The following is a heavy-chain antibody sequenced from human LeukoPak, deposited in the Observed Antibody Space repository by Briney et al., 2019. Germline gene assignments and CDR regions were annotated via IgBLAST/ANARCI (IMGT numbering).Heavy chain of an antibody. CDR1: GFTFSSYS. CDR2: ISSNSSYI. D-gene: IGHD4-23*01. V-gene: IGHV3-21*01. J-gene: IGHJ4*02. Sequence: GGSLRLSCAASGFTFSSYSMNCVRHAPGKGREWVSSISSNSSYIYYADSVKGRFTISRDHAKNSLYLQMNSLRAEDTAVYYCAREPNGGNFDFWGQGTLVTVSS. CDR3: AREPNGGNFDF.